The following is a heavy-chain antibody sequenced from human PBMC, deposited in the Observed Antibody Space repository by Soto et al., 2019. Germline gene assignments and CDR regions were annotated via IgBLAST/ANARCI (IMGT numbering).Heavy chain of an antibody. CDR3: ARAGFSYGHLLF. CDR1: GGPIKTGDYY. J-gene: IGHJ4*02. D-gene: IGHD3-10*01. CDR2: VFYSGAT. V-gene: IGHV4-30-4*01. Sequence: SETLSLTCNVSGGPIKTGDYYWNWIRQPPGKGLEWIGYVFYSGATNYSPSLKSRAAISMDTSKNQFSLSLTSLTAADTAVYYCARAGFSYGHLLFWGQGIRVTV.